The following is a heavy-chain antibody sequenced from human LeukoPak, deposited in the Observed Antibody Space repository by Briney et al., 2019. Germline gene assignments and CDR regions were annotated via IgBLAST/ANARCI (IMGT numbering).Heavy chain of an antibody. CDR1: GFTFSSYW. Sequence: GGSLRLSCAASGFTFSSYWMHWVRQPPAKGLVRVSRINSDGSSTSYADSVKDRFTISRDNAKNTLYLQMNSLRAEDTAVYYCAKSDEDTEFDYWGQGNLVTVSS. D-gene: IGHD5-18*01. CDR3: AKSDEDTEFDY. J-gene: IGHJ4*02. V-gene: IGHV3-74*01. CDR2: INSDGSST.